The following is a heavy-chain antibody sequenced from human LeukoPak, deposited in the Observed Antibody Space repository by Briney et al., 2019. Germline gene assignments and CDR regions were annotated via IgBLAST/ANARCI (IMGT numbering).Heavy chain of an antibody. Sequence: GGSLRLSCAASGFTFSSYWMHWVRQAPGKGLVWVSRINSDGSSTGYADSVKGRFTISRDNAKNTLYLQMNSLRAEDTAVYYCARDGSRYRLDYWGQGTLVTVSS. CDR2: INSDGSST. D-gene: IGHD1-26*01. CDR1: GFTFSSYW. J-gene: IGHJ4*02. CDR3: ARDGSRYRLDY. V-gene: IGHV3-74*01.